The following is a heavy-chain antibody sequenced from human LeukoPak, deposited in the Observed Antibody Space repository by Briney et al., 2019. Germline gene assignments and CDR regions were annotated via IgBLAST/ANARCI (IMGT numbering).Heavy chain of an antibody. CDR3: AREDYGDYDFPYYYYMDV. Sequence: SETLCLTCTVSGGSISSGSYYWSWIRQPAGKGLEWIGRIYTSGSTNYNPSLKSRVTISVDTSKNQFSLKLSSVTAADTAVYYCAREDYGDYDFPYYYYMDVWGKGTTVTVSS. CDR1: GGSISSGSYY. CDR2: IYTSGST. J-gene: IGHJ6*03. V-gene: IGHV4-61*02. D-gene: IGHD4-17*01.